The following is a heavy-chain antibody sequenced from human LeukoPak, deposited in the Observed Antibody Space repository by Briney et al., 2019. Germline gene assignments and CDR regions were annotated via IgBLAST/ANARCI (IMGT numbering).Heavy chain of an antibody. D-gene: IGHD3-3*01. Sequence: KSSETLSLTCSVSGVSVSNHYWSWIRQPPGKGLEWIGYSYYSGSTNYNPSLKSRVTISVDTSKNQFSLKMSSVTAADTAVYYCARGGADCDFWSGYFITTPFDYWGQGTLVTVSS. V-gene: IGHV4-59*02. CDR3: ARGGADCDFWSGYFITTPFDY. J-gene: IGHJ4*02. CDR1: GVSVSNHY. CDR2: SYYSGST.